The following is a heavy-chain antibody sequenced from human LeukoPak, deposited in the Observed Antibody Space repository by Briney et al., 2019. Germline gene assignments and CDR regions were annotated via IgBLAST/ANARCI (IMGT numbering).Heavy chain of an antibody. V-gene: IGHV4-38-2*02. CDR1: GYSISSGYY. CDR2: VYHNGNT. J-gene: IGHJ4*02. Sequence: PSETLSLTCTVSGYSISSGYYWGWIRQPPRKGLEWIANVYHNGNTFYNPSLKSRVTISVDTSNNQFSLTLTSVTAADTAVYFCARETSRIIYYWGQGMLVTVSS. CDR3: ARETSRIIYY.